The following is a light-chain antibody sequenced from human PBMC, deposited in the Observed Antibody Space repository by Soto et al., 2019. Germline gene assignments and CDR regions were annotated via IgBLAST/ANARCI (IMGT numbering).Light chain of an antibody. CDR1: QSVSSY. J-gene: IGKJ2*01. V-gene: IGKV3-11*01. CDR3: QHRYNWPYT. Sequence: EIVLTQSPATLALSPGERATLFCRASQSVSSYLAWYQLKPGQAPRLLIYDASNRATGIPARFSGSGSGTDFTLIICSXEPEDSAVYHCQHRYNWPYTFGQGTKVDIK. CDR2: DAS.